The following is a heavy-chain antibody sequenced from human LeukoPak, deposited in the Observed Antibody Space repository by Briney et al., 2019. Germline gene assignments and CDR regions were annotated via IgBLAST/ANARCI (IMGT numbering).Heavy chain of an antibody. D-gene: IGHD2-15*01. V-gene: IGHV4-39*07. Sequence: SETLSLTCTVSGDSISSSSYYWGWIRQPPGKGLEWIGSIYYSGSTYYNPSLKSRVTISVDTSKNQFSLKLSSVTAADTAVYYCARFPGGAAYRHYYYMDVWGKGTTVTVSS. J-gene: IGHJ6*03. CDR1: GDSISSSSYY. CDR3: ARFPGGAAYRHYYYMDV. CDR2: IYYSGST.